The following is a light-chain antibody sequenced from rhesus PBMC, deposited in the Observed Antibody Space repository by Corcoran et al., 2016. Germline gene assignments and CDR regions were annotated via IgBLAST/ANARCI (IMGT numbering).Light chain of an antibody. Sequence: QAALTQPRSVSGSPGQSVTISCTGTSRDIGGYNYVSWYQQHPGTAPKLMIYEVNKRPSGVSDRFSGSKSDNTASLTISGLQAEDEADYYCCSYAGSYTYIFGAGTRLTVL. J-gene: IGLJ1*01. V-gene: IGLV2-32*01. CDR3: CSYAGSYTYI. CDR2: EVN. CDR1: SRDIGGYNY.